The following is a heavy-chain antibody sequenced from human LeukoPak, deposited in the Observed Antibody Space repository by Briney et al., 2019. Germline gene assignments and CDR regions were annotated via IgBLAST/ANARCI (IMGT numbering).Heavy chain of an antibody. CDR3: ARTGIAGSGWPSDY. Sequence: GGSLRLSCAASGFTFSSYWMSWVRQAPGKGLEWVANIKQDGSEKYYVDSVKGRFTISRDNAKNSLYLQMNSLRAEDTAVYYCARTGIAGSGWPSDYWGRGTLVTVSS. CDR2: IKQDGSEK. CDR1: GFTFSSYW. D-gene: IGHD6-19*01. J-gene: IGHJ4*02. V-gene: IGHV3-7*03.